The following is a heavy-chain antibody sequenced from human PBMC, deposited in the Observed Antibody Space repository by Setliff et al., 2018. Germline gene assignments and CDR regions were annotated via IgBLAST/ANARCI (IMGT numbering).Heavy chain of an antibody. CDR1: GGSVNSRY. CDR2: AYYSGST. D-gene: IGHD3-22*01. V-gene: IGHV4-59*04. J-gene: IGHJ5*02. Sequence: PSETLSLTCTVSGGSVNSRYWSWIRQSPGKGLEWIGSAYYSGSTYYNPSLKSRVTMSVDTSKNHVSLKLSSVTAADTAVYYCARAHTWSLPNDNSGYPGWFDPWGQGTLVTVSS. CDR3: ARAHTWSLPNDNSGYPGWFDP.